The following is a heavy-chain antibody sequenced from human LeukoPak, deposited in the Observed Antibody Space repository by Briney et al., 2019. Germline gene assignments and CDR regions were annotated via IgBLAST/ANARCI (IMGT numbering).Heavy chain of an antibody. CDR2: IRYDGSNK. V-gene: IGHV3-30*02. D-gene: IGHD3-16*01. Sequence: GGSLRLSLAPSGFTFGTYGRHWVRQAPAKGLEWVAFIRYDGSNKYYADSVKGRFTISRDNSKNTLYLQMNSLRAEDTAVYYCAKDLGSYFDYWGQGTLVTVSS. CDR3: AKDLGSYFDY. J-gene: IGHJ4*02. CDR1: GFTFGTYG.